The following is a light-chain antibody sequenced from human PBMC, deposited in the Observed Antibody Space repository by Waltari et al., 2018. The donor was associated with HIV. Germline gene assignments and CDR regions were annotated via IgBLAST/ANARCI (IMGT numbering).Light chain of an antibody. CDR3: CSYAGSSTLL. J-gene: IGLJ2*01. Sequence: QSALTQPASVSVSPGQSITISCTGTSSDVGGYNYVSWYQQHPGKAPKLVIYDVSERPSGVSNRFSGSKSGNTASLTISGLQAEDEADYNCCSYAGSSTLLFGGGTKVTVL. CDR1: SSDVGGYNY. CDR2: DVS. V-gene: IGLV2-23*01.